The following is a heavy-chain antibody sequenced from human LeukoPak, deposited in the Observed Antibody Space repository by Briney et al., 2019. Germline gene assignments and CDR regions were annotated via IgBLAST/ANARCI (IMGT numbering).Heavy chain of an antibody. Sequence: SETLSLTCTVSGGSICSYYWSWIRQPPGKGLEWIGYIYYSGSTNYNPSLKSRVTISVDTSKNQFSLKLSSVTAADTAVYYCARYAYGSGRYFDYWGQGTLVTVSS. V-gene: IGHV4-59*01. D-gene: IGHD3-10*01. J-gene: IGHJ4*02. CDR3: ARYAYGSGRYFDY. CDR2: IYYSGST. CDR1: GGSICSYY.